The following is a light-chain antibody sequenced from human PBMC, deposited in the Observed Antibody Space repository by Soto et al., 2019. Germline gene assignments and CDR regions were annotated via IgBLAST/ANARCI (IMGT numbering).Light chain of an antibody. Sequence: EIVLTQSPGALSLSPGERATLSCWASQSVRDNYLAWYQQKPGQAPRLLIYGASIRATGIPDRFSGSGSGTDFTLTISGLEPEDLAVYYCHQYGSSTGYTFGQGTELEIK. CDR2: GAS. CDR3: HQYGSSTGYT. CDR1: QSVRDNY. V-gene: IGKV3-20*01. J-gene: IGKJ2*01.